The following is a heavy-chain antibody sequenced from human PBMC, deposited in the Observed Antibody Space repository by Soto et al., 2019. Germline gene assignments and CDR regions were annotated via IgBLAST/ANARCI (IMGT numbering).Heavy chain of an antibody. CDR2: ISGSGGSA. CDR1: GFTFSTYA. D-gene: IGHD2-21*02. Sequence: TGGSLRLSCAASGFTFSTYAMSWVRQAPGKGLEWLSVISGSGGSAYYADSVKGRFTISRDTSKNTLYLQMGRLRAKDTAVYYCAKTFPAYCGGDCYFDYWGQGTLVTVSS. CDR3: AKTFPAYCGGDCYFDY. J-gene: IGHJ4*02. V-gene: IGHV3-23*01.